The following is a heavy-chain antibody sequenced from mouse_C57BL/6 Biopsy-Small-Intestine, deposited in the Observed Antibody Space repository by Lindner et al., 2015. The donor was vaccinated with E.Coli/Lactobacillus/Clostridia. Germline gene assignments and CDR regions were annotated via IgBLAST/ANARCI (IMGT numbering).Heavy chain of an antibody. D-gene: IGHD3-2*02. CDR1: GFTLSDYG. V-gene: IGHV5-17*01. J-gene: IGHJ4*01. CDR3: ARWGELRLRGAMDY. Sequence: VQLQESGGGLVKPGGSLKLSCAASGFTLSDYGMHWVRQAPEKGLEWVAYISSGSSTIYYADTVKGRFTISRDNAKNTLFLQMTSLRSEDTAMYYCARWGELRLRGAMDYWGQGTSVTVSS. CDR2: ISSGSSTI.